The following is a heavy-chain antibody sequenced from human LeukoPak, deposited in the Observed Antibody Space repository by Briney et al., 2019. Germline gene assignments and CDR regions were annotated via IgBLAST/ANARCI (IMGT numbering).Heavy chain of an antibody. CDR2: ISGSGGST. CDR1: GFTFSSYA. J-gene: IGHJ4*02. CDR3: ANSPHGSTDY. V-gene: IGHV3-23*01. Sequence: GGSLRLPCAASGFTFSSYAMSWVRQAPGKGLEWVSAISGSGGSTYYADSVKGRFPISRDNSKNTLYLQMNSLRAEDTAVYYCANSPHGSTDYWGQGTLVTVSS. D-gene: IGHD3-10*01.